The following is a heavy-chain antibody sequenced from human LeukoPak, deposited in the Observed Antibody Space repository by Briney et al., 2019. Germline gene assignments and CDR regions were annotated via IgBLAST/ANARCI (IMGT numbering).Heavy chain of an antibody. CDR1: GGSFSGYY. CDR2: INHSGGT. Sequence: SETLSLTCAVYGGSFSGYYWSWIRQPPGKGLEWIGEINHSGGTNYNPSLKSRVTISVDTSKNQFSLKLSSVTAADTAVYYCARGPHPYYYDSSGYYDYWGQGTLVTVSS. D-gene: IGHD3-22*01. V-gene: IGHV4-34*01. CDR3: ARGPHPYYYDSSGYYDY. J-gene: IGHJ4*02.